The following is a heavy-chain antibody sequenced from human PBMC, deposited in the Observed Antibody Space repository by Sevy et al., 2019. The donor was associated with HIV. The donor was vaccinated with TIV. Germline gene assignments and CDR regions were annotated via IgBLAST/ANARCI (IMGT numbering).Heavy chain of an antibody. J-gene: IGHJ3*02. CDR2: INHSGST. V-gene: IGHV4-34*01. CDR1: GGSFSGYY. D-gene: IGHD3-22*01. CDR3: ARSTRYYDSSGYYSIAQNDAFDI. Sequence: SETLSLTCAVYGGSFSGYYWSWIRQPPGKGLEWIGEINHSGSTNSNPSLKSRVTISVDTSKNQFSLKLSSVTAADTAVYYCARSTRYYDSSGYYSIAQNDAFDIWGQGTMVTVSS.